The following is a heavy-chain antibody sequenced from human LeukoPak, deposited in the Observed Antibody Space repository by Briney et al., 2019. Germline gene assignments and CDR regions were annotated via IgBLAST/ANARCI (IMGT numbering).Heavy chain of an antibody. V-gene: IGHV3-30*02. J-gene: IGHJ6*04. CDR3: AKDPSIAAAGTNYYYGMDV. Sequence: PGGSLRLSCAASGFTFSSYGMHWVRQAPGKGLEWVAVIWYDGSNKYYADSVKGRFTISRDNSKNTLYLQMNSLRAEDTAVYYCAKDPSIAAAGTNYYYGMDVWGKGTTVTVSS. CDR2: IWYDGSNK. CDR1: GFTFSSYG. D-gene: IGHD6-13*01.